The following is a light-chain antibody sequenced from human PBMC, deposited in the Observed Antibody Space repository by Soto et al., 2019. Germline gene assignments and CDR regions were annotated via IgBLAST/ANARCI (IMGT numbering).Light chain of an antibody. CDR1: SSDVGGYNY. V-gene: IGLV2-8*01. CDR3: SSYAGSNNWV. CDR2: EGS. Sequence: QSALTQPPSASGSPGQSVTISCTGTSSDVGGYNYVSWYQQHPGKAPKLMIYEGSKRPAGVPDRFSGSKSGNTASLTVSGLQAEDEDDYYCSSYAGSNNWVFGGGTKLTVL. J-gene: IGLJ2*01.